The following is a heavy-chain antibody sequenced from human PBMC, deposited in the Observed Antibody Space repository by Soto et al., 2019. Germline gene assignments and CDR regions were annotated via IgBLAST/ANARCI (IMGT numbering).Heavy chain of an antibody. J-gene: IGHJ4*02. CDR2: IIPIFGTA. V-gene: IGHV1-69*13. D-gene: IGHD6-13*01. Sequence: GASVKVSCKASGGTFSSYAISWVRQAPGQGLEWMGGIIPIFGTANYAQKFQGRVTITADESTSTAYMELSSLRSEDTAVYYCATSVGIAAHRVDYWGQGTLVTLSS. CDR3: ATSVGIAAHRVDY. CDR1: GGTFSSYA.